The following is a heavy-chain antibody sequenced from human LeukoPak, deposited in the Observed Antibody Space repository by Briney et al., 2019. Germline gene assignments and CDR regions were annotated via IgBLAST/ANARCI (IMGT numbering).Heavy chain of an antibody. V-gene: IGHV1-2*02. Sequence: GASVKVSCKASGYTFTGYYMHWVRQSPGQGLEWMGWINPNSGGTNYAQKFQGRVTMTRDTSISTAYMELSRLRSDDTAVYYCARENSYGPQFDYWGQGTLVTVSS. CDR2: INPNSGGT. D-gene: IGHD5-18*01. J-gene: IGHJ4*02. CDR1: GYTFTGYY. CDR3: ARENSYGPQFDY.